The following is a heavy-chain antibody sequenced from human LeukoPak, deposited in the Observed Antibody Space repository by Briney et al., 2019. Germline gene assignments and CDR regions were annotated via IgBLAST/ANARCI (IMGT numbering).Heavy chain of an antibody. CDR1: GFTFSSYA. D-gene: IGHD1-26*01. Sequence: PGGSLRLSCAASGFTFSSYAMLWVRQAPGKGLEWVAVISYDGSNKYYADSVKGRFTISRDNSKNTLYLQMNSLRAEDTAVYYCARDREWDLQSLRYFDSWGQGTLVTVSS. CDR2: ISYDGSNK. V-gene: IGHV3-30-3*01. J-gene: IGHJ4*02. CDR3: ARDREWDLQSLRYFDS.